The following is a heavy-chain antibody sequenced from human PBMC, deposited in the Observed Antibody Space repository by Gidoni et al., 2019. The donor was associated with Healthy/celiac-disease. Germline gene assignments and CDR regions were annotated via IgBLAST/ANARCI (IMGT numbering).Heavy chain of an antibody. CDR2: IYTSGSN. D-gene: IGHD2-2*01. J-gene: IGHJ3*02. CDR3: ARDSYCSSTSCYLDAFDI. Sequence: QVQLQESGPGLLTASETVSLTCTVRGGSISSCSWSWIRQPAGKGLEWIGRIYTSGSNNYNPSIKSRGTMSVDTSKNQFSLKLSSVTAADTAVYYCARDSYCSSTSCYLDAFDIWGQGTMVTVSS. V-gene: IGHV4-4*07. CDR1: GGSISSCS.